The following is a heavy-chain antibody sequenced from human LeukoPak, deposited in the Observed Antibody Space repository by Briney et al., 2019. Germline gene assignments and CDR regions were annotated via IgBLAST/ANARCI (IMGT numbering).Heavy chain of an antibody. CDR1: GSSFTSYW. CDR3: AGSSGWYGDYFQH. D-gene: IGHD6-19*01. Sequence: GESLKISCKGSGSSFTSYWIGWVRQMPGKGLEWMGIIYPGDSDTRYSPSFQGQVTISADKSISTAYLQWSSLKASDTAMYYCAGSSGWYGDYFQHWGQGTLVTVSS. V-gene: IGHV5-51*01. CDR2: IYPGDSDT. J-gene: IGHJ1*01.